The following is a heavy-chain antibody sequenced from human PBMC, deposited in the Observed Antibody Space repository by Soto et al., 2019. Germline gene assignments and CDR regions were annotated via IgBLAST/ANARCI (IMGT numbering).Heavy chain of an antibody. V-gene: IGHV3-30*13. Sequence: QVQLVQSGGGVVQPGRSLRLSCAASGFNFNTYFMHWVRQAPGKGLEWVAMIFPNGRDKEYEDSVKGRFTISRDNSNTRMYLQMDSLRPEETAVYYCARDDEHGSNCDRAYWGQGALVTVSS. CDR3: ARDDEHGSNCDRAY. J-gene: IGHJ4*02. CDR1: GFNFNTYF. CDR2: IFPNGRDK. D-gene: IGHD1-26*01.